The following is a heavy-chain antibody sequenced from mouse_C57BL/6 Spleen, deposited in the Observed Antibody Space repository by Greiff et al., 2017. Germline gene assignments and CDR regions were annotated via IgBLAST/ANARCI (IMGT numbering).Heavy chain of an antibody. CDR1: GYAFTNYL. V-gene: IGHV1-54*01. Sequence: VMLVESGAELVRPGTSVKVSCKASGYAFTNYLIEWVKQRPGQGLEWIGVINPGSGGTNYNEKFKGKATLTADKSSSTAYMQLSSLKSEDSAVYFCARWSTVVDYYAMDYWGQGTSVTVSS. D-gene: IGHD1-1*01. CDR3: ARWSTVVDYYAMDY. J-gene: IGHJ4*01. CDR2: INPGSGGT.